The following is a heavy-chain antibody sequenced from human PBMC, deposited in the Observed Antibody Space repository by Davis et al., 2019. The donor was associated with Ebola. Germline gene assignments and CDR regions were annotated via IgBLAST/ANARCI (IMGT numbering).Heavy chain of an antibody. J-gene: IGHJ6*02. V-gene: IGHV1-69*13. CDR2: IIPIFGTA. CDR1: GGTFSSYA. Sequence: SVKVSCKASGGTFSSYAISWVRQAPGQGLEWMGGIIPIFGTANYAQKFQGRVTITADESTSTAYMELSSLRSEETAVYYCARAPFGRWELPYYYYYYGMDVWGQGTTVTVSS. D-gene: IGHD1-26*01. CDR3: ARAPFGRWELPYYYYYYGMDV.